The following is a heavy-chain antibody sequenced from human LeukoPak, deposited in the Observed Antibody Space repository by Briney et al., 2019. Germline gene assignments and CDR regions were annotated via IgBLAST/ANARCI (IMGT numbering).Heavy chain of an antibody. CDR2: IRYDGSNK. V-gene: IGHV3-30*02. Sequence: AGGSLRLSCAASGFTFSSYGMHWVRQAPGKGLEWVAFIRYDGSNKYYADSVKSRFTISRDNSKNTLYLQMNSLRAEDTAVYYCAKDFRYCSTTSCYAPFDYWGQGTLVTVSS. J-gene: IGHJ4*02. CDR3: AKDFRYCSTTSCYAPFDY. D-gene: IGHD2-2*01. CDR1: GFTFSSYG.